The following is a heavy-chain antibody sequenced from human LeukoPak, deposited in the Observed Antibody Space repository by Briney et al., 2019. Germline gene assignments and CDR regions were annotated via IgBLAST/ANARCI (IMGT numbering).Heavy chain of an antibody. CDR1: GYTFTGYY. CDR2: INPNSGGT. CDR3: ARDRQRIMITFGGVIVFDY. D-gene: IGHD3-16*02. J-gene: IGHJ4*02. Sequence: ASVKVSCKASGYTFTGYYMHWVRQAPGQGLEWMGWINPNSGGTNYAQKFQGRVTVTRDTSISTAYMELSRLRSDDTAVYYCARDRQRIMITFGGVIVFDYWGQGTLVTVSS. V-gene: IGHV1-2*02.